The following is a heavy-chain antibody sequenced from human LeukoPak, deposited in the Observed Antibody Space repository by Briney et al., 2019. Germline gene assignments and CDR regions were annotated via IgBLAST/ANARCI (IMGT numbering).Heavy chain of an antibody. V-gene: IGHV3-23*01. CDR1: GFPFSTYA. D-gene: IGHD4-17*01. Sequence: PGGSLRLSCAASGFPFSTYAMNWVRHAPGKGLEWVSAVTGSGANSYYADSVKGRFRVSRDNSKNMVYLQMSSLRAEDTALYYCTKSDYGYYFDSWGQGTLVTVSS. CDR2: VTGSGANS. J-gene: IGHJ4*02. CDR3: TKSDYGYYFDS.